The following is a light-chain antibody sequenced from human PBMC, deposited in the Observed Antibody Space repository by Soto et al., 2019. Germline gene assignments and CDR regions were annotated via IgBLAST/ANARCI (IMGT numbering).Light chain of an antibody. CDR2: EVS. V-gene: IGLV2-14*01. J-gene: IGLJ1*01. CDR3: SSYTTSRTDV. CDR1: SSHVGGFHS. Sequence: QSALTQPASVTGSTGRTITFSCTGTSSHVGGFHSVSWYQQHPGKAPKLIIYEVSNRPSWVSIRFSGSKSGNTASLTISQLQTEDEADYYCSSYTTSRTDVFGTGTKVTVL.